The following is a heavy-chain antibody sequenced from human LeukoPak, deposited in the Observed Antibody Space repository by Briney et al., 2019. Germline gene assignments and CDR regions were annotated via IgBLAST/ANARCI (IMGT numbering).Heavy chain of an antibody. Sequence: GGSLRLSCATSGFTFSIYTMTWVRQAPGKGLEWVSTIIGSGGRTYNADSVKSRFTISRDNSKNTLYLQMNSLRAEDTAVYYCAKASSDSSGWSYYWGQGTLVTVSS. CDR1: GFTFSIYT. V-gene: IGHV3-23*01. CDR3: AKASSDSSGWSYY. CDR2: IIGSGGRT. D-gene: IGHD6-19*01. J-gene: IGHJ4*02.